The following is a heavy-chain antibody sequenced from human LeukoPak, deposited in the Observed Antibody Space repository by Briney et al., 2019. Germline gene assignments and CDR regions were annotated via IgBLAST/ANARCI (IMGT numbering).Heavy chain of an antibody. Sequence: GGSLRLSCAASGFMFGNYSMNWVRQAPGKGLEWVACISSSSRYIYYADLVKGRFAVSRDNAKNPLYLQMNSLRAEDTAVYYCARHDYSRNWFGVGYFDPWGQGILVTVSS. CDR1: GFMFGNYS. CDR3: ARHDYSRNWFGVGYFDP. D-gene: IGHD3-10*01. J-gene: IGHJ5*02. CDR2: ISSSSRYI. V-gene: IGHV3-21*01.